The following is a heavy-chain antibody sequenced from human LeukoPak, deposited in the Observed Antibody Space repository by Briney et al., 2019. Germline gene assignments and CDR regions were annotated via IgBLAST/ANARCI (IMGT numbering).Heavy chain of an antibody. CDR3: VKDLVAASENVRGWYPMDY. V-gene: IGHV3-43*01. D-gene: IGHD6-19*01. Sequence: GGSLRLSCAASGFTFAEYTMHWVRQAPGKGLEWVSLISWNGARIHQGDSQQGRLTISRDKPKNPLYLQMNSLRTEDTALYYCVKDLVAASENVRGWYPMDYWGQGTLVTVSS. J-gene: IGHJ4*02. CDR1: GFTFAEYT. CDR2: ISWNGARI.